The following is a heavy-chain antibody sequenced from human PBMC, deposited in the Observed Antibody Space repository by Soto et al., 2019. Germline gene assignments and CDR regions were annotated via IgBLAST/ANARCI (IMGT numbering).Heavy chain of an antibody. D-gene: IGHD6-13*01. CDR3: ARVGVASGGIPRVWFSFGC. CDR1: GFTFRSYW. J-gene: IGHJ4*02. Sequence: EVQLVESGGGLVQPGGSLRLSCAASGFTFRSYWMSWVRQAPGKGLEWVANIKQDGSEKYYVDSVKGRFTSSRDNAKYSLFLQMNSLRAEDTTVYYCARVGVASGGIPRVWFSFGCWCQGTLVNVSA. CDR2: IKQDGSEK. V-gene: IGHV3-7*01.